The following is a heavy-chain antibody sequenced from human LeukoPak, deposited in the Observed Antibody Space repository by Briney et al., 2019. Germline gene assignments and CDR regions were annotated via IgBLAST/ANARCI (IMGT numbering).Heavy chain of an antibody. CDR2: MNPNSGNT. J-gene: IGHJ6*03. D-gene: IGHD3-10*01. Sequence: ASVKVSCKASGYTFTSNDIDWVRQATGQGLEWMGWMNPNSGNTGYAQKFQGRVTITRNTSITTAYMELSSLRSEDTAVYYCAREGNYYYYIDVWGKGTTVTVSS. V-gene: IGHV1-8*01. CDR1: GYTFTSND. CDR3: AREGNYYYYIDV.